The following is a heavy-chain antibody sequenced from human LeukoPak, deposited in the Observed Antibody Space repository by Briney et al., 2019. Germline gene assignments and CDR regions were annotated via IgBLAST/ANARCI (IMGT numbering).Heavy chain of an antibody. CDR3: AKDANDYGDYGLYYYYMDV. CDR2: MNPNSGNT. D-gene: IGHD4-17*01. V-gene: IGHV1-8*01. CDR1: GYTFTSYD. J-gene: IGHJ6*03. Sequence: ASVKVSCKASGYTFTSYDINWVRQATGQGLEWMGWMNPNSGNTGYAQKFQGRVTMTRNTSISTAYMELSSLRAEDTALYYCAKDANDYGDYGLYYYYMDVWGKGTTVTVSS.